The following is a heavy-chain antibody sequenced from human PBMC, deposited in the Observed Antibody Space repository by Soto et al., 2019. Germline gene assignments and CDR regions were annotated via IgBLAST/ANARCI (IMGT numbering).Heavy chain of an antibody. Sequence: SETLSLTCSVSCGSISGSYWSWIRQSPGKGLEWLGYVYYTGSTNYSPSLRSRVSISVDTSKNEFSLRLSSGTAADTAVYFCARSVAVPGAHIDYWGQGTQVTVSS. CDR2: VYYTGST. CDR1: CGSISGSY. CDR3: ARSVAVPGAHIDY. D-gene: IGHD6-19*01. V-gene: IGHV4-59*01. J-gene: IGHJ4*02.